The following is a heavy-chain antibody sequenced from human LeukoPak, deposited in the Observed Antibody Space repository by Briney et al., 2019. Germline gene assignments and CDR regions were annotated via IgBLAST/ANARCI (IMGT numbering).Heavy chain of an antibody. CDR3: AREVSGYAQELTDY. Sequence: VASVKVSCKASGYTFTGYYMHWVRQAPGQGLEWMGWINPNSGGTNYAQKFQGRVTMTRDTSISTAYMELSRLRSDDTAVYYCAREVSGYAQELTDYWGQGTLVTVSS. V-gene: IGHV1-2*02. D-gene: IGHD3-22*01. CDR1: GYTFTGYY. CDR2: INPNSGGT. J-gene: IGHJ4*02.